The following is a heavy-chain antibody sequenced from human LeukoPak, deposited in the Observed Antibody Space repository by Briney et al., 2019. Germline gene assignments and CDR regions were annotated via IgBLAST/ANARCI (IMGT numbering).Heavy chain of an antibody. D-gene: IGHD3-10*01. CDR3: ARDSDHMVRGVNGAFDV. CDR2: IYSHGGDT. Sequence: GGSLRLSCEASGFSFSSYWMHWVRQAPGKGLVWVSRIYSHGGDTAYAGSVKGRFTISRANAQNTLYLQMNSLRAEDTGVYYCARDSDHMVRGVNGAFDVWGQGTVVIVSS. V-gene: IGHV3-74*01. CDR1: GFSFSSYW. J-gene: IGHJ3*01.